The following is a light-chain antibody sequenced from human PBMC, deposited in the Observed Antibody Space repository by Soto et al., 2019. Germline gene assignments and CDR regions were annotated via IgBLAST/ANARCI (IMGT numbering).Light chain of an antibody. V-gene: IGKV3-20*01. Sequence: EIVLTQSPGTLSLSPGERATLSCRASQSVSSSYLAWYQQKPGQAPRLLVYAASSRATGIPARFSGSGSGTDFTLTISRLEPEDFAIYYCQQYGSPRGTFGQGTKVDIK. CDR3: QQYGSPRGT. J-gene: IGKJ1*01. CDR2: AAS. CDR1: QSVSSSY.